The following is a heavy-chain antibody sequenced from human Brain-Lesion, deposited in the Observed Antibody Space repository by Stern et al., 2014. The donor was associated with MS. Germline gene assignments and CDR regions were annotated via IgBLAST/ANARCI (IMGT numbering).Heavy chain of an antibody. CDR2: IFNTGST. D-gene: IGHD2-2*01. Sequence: VQLVESGPGLVKPSQTLSLSCTVSGGSISSGGYYWSWIRPPAGTGLEWTGRIFNTGSTSSNPSLKSRDTSSIETPKNQFSLRLTSMTAADTAVYYCARGRVVPGFQYYATDVWGQGTTVIVSS. V-gene: IGHV4-61*02. CDR3: ARGRVVPGFQYYATDV. CDR1: GGSISSGGYY. J-gene: IGHJ6*02.